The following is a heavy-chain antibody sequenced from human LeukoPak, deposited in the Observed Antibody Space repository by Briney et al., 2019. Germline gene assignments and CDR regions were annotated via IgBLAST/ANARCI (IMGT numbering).Heavy chain of an antibody. J-gene: IGHJ6*03. Sequence: SGGSLRLSCEASGFSFSTREMNWVRQAPGKGPEWVSYIISSGSTIYYADSVQGRFTTSTDNAKNLLFLQMNSLRPEDTGVYYCARIDRDFYYMDVWGKGTTVTVSS. D-gene: IGHD3-22*01. CDR2: IISSGSTI. V-gene: IGHV3-48*03. CDR1: GFSFSTRE. CDR3: ARIDRDFYYMDV.